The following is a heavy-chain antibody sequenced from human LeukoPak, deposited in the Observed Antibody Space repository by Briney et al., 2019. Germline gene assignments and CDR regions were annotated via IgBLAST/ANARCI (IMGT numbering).Heavy chain of an antibody. CDR3: ARVGNYYQYYFDY. D-gene: IGHD3-22*01. Sequence: PGGSLRLSCAASGFSVSSNYMSWVRQAPGKGLEWVSVIYSDGSTYYADSVKGRFTISRESSKNTLYLQMNSLRAEDTAVYYCARVGNYYQYYFDYWGQGTLVTVSS. CDR2: IYSDGST. CDR1: GFSVSSNY. V-gene: IGHV3-53*01. J-gene: IGHJ4*02.